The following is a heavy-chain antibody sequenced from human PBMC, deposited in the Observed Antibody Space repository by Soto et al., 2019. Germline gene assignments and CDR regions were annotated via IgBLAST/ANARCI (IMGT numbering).Heavy chain of an antibody. V-gene: IGHV1-18*01. CDR2: ISAYNGNT. J-gene: IGHJ6*02. CDR3: AREGPAAYYYYGMDV. CDR1: GYSFTTYG. Sequence: QVQLVQSGGEVKKPGASVKVSCKTSGYSFTTYGISWVRQAPGQGLEGMGWISAYNGNTNYAQKLQGRVTMTTDTPTSTAYMERRSLRSDDTAVYYCAREGPAAYYYYGMDVWGQGSTVTVSS.